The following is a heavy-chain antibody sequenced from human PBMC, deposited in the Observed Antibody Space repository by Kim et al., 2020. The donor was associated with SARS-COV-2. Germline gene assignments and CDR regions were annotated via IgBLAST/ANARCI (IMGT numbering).Heavy chain of an antibody. CDR2: ISYDGSNK. D-gene: IGHD1-26*01. J-gene: IGHJ6*02. Sequence: GGSLRLSCAASGFTFSSYAMHWVRQAPGKGLEWVAVISYDGSNKYYADSVKGRFTISRDNSKNTLYLQMNSLRAEDTAVYYCAREFVVGATSGLGMDVWGQGTTVTVSS. CDR1: GFTFSSYA. V-gene: IGHV3-30-3*01. CDR3: AREFVVGATSGLGMDV.